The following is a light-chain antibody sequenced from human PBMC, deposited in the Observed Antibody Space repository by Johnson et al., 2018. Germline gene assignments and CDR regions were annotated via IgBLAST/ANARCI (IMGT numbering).Light chain of an antibody. CDR3: ETWDSSRMAGNV. CDR1: SSNIGNNY. CDR2: ENN. J-gene: IGLJ1*01. Sequence: QSVLTQPPSVSAARGQKVTICCSGSSSNIGNNYVSWYQQLPGTAPKLLLYENNKRPSGIPDRFSGSKSGPSATLGITGLQTGDEADYYCETWDSSRMAGNVFGTGTKVTVL. V-gene: IGLV1-51*02.